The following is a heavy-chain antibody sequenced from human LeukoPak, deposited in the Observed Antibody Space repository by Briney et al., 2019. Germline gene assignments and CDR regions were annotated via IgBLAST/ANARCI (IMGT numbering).Heavy chain of an antibody. Sequence: ASVKVSCKASGYTFTGYYMHWVRQAPGQGLEWMGWINPNSGGTNYAQKFQGRVTMTRDTSISTAYVELSRLRSDDTAVYYCARTMTTVTTSDAFDIWGQGTMVTVSS. V-gene: IGHV1-2*02. CDR2: INPNSGGT. J-gene: IGHJ3*02. D-gene: IGHD4-17*01. CDR3: ARTMTTVTTSDAFDI. CDR1: GYTFTGYY.